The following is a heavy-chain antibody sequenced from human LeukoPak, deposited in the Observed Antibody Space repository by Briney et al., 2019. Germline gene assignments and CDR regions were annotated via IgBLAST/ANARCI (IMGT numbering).Heavy chain of an antibody. J-gene: IGHJ4*02. CDR3: AKDLGAGNSYFDY. CDR2: IDRGVGST. V-gene: IGHV3-66*02. D-gene: IGHD6-13*01. Sequence: GGSLRLSCAASGFTVSSNYMSWVRQAPGKGLECVSAIDRGVGSTYYADSVKGRFTISRDNSKNTLYLQMNSLRAEDTAVYYCAKDLGAGNSYFDYWGQGTLATVSS. CDR1: GFTVSSNY.